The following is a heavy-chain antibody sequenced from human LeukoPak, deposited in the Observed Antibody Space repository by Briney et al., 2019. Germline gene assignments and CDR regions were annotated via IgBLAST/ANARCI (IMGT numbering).Heavy chain of an antibody. CDR3: ARRRHYYDSSGYYLDY. D-gene: IGHD3-22*01. Sequence: SVKVSCKASGGTFSSYAISWVRQAPGQGLEWMGGIIPIFGTANYAQKFQGRVTITADEPTSTAYMELSSLRSEDTAVYYCARRRHYYDSSGYYLDYWGQGTLVTVSS. CDR1: GGTFSSYA. V-gene: IGHV1-69*13. J-gene: IGHJ4*02. CDR2: IIPIFGTA.